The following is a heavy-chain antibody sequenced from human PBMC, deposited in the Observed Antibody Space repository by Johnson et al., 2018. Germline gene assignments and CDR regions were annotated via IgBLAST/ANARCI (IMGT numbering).Heavy chain of an antibody. V-gene: IGHV4-59*01. J-gene: IGHJ1*01. CDR3: ARGRGTGSYSQAYLDH. CDR2: MYHSGGT. D-gene: IGHD3-3*02. Sequence: QVQLVQSGPGLVKPSDTLSLMCTVSGGSISSYYYHWIRQSPGKGLEWIGYMYHSGGTNYNPSLNGRVTISLDTSKNQFSLKPSPVTAADPAVYYCARGRGTGSYSQAYLDHWGQGTLVTVSS. CDR1: GGSISSYY.